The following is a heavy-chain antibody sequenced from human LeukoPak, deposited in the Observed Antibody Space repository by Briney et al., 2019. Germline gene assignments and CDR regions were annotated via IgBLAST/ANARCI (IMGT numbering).Heavy chain of an antibody. J-gene: IGHJ4*02. D-gene: IGHD6-6*01. V-gene: IGHV4-34*01. Sequence: SETLSLTCAVYGGSFSGYYWSWIRQPPGKGLEWIGEINHSGSTNYNPSLKSRVTISVDTSKNQFSLKLSSVTAADTAVYYCALHSSLALFAYWGQGTLVTVSS. CDR2: INHSGST. CDR3: ALHSSLALFAY. CDR1: GGSFSGYY.